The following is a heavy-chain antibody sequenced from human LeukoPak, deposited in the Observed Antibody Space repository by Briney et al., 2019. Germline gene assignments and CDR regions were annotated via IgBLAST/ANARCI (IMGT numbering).Heavy chain of an antibody. CDR3: AKDNYDSSGYYYPDFDY. CDR1: GFTFSNAW. Sequence: GGSLRLSCAASGFTFSNAWMSWVRQAPGKGLEWVGRIKSKTDGGTTDYAAPVKGRFTISRDDSKNTLYLQMNSLRAEDTALYYCAKDNYDSSGYYYPDFDYWGQGTLVTVSS. J-gene: IGHJ4*02. CDR2: IKSKTDGGTT. V-gene: IGHV3-15*05. D-gene: IGHD3-22*01.